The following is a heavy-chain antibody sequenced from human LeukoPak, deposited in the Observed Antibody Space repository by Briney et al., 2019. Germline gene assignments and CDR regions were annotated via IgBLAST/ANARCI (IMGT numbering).Heavy chain of an antibody. Sequence: SETLSLTCGVSGHSFSSDSFWGCRRPPPGQRLECIGIIHERGSTFYTPSLKSRVTISSDTSKNQFSLHMNTLTAADTAVYYCGRASRPSNSWFDPWGQGTVVTVAS. D-gene: IGHD6-6*01. V-gene: IGHV4-38-2*01. CDR2: IHERGST. CDR1: GHSFSSDSF. J-gene: IGHJ5*02. CDR3: GRASRPSNSWFDP.